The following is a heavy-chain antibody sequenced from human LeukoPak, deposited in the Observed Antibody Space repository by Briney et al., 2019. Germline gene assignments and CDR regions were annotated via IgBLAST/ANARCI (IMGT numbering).Heavy chain of an antibody. V-gene: IGHV3-23*01. CDR3: ANSRYDSSGYYGIIGY. Sequence: GGSLRLSCAASRFTISSYAMSWVRQAPGKGLEWVSGISGSSGSTYYADSVKGRFTIARDKSKNTVYLQMNSLRAEDTAVYYCANSRYDSSGYYGIIGYWGQGTLVTVSS. CDR2: ISGSSGST. D-gene: IGHD3-22*01. CDR1: RFTISSYA. J-gene: IGHJ4*02.